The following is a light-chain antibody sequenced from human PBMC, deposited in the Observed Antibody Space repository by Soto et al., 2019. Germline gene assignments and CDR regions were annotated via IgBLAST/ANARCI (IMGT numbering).Light chain of an antibody. V-gene: IGKV3-15*01. CDR3: QQRSTWPRT. Sequence: EVVMTQSPATLSVSPGEGVTLSCRASQGIGDTLAWYQHKPGQTPRLLIYDTSTRATGVPARFSGSGSGTEFTLTINSLEPEDSAVYYCQQRSTWPRTFGGGTKVDIK. J-gene: IGKJ4*01. CDR1: QGIGDT. CDR2: DTS.